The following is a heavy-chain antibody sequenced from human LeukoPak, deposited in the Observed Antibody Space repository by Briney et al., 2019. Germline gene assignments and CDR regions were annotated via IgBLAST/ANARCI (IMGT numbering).Heavy chain of an antibody. D-gene: IGHD3-22*01. CDR2: ISPSSTYI. CDR1: GFTFSTYS. Sequence: PGGSLRLSCAASGFTFSTYSMDWVRQAPGKGLEWVSSISPSSTYIYYADSVKGRFTISRDNAKNSLYLQMNSLRPEDTAVYYCARDSSIVVTSEVYLDYWGQGILVTVSS. CDR3: ARDSSIVVTSEVYLDY. J-gene: IGHJ4*02. V-gene: IGHV3-21*01.